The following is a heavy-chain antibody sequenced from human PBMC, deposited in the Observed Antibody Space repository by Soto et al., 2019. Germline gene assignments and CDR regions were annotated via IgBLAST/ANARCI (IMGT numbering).Heavy chain of an antibody. D-gene: IGHD5-12*01. CDR3: ASSGCDSRSSFDY. Sequence: SQTLSLTCAISGDSVSSNSAAWNWIRQSPSRGLERLGRTYYRSKWYNEYALSVKSRITINPDTSKNQFSLQLNSVTPDDTAVYYCASSGCDSRSSFDYWGQGTLVTVSS. CDR2: TYYRSKWYN. V-gene: IGHV6-1*01. J-gene: IGHJ4*02. CDR1: GDSVSSNSAA.